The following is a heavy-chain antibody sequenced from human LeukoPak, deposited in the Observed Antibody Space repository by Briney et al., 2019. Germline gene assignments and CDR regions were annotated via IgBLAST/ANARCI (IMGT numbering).Heavy chain of an antibody. CDR2: IYYSGST. CDR3: ARRLRGFDY. J-gene: IGHJ4*02. Sequence: LETLSLTCTVSGGSISSSSYYWGWIRQPPGKGLEWIGSIYYSGSTYYNPSLKSRVTISVDTSKNQFSLKLSSVTAADTAVYYCARRLRGFDYWGQGTLVTVSS. V-gene: IGHV4-39*01. CDR1: GGSISSSSYY. D-gene: IGHD6-19*01.